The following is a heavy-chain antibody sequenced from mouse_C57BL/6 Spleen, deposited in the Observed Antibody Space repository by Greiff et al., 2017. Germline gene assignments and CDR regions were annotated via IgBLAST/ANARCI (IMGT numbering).Heavy chain of an antibody. Sequence: VQLQQSGPELVKPGASVKISCKASGYTFTDYYMNWVKQSHGKSLEWIGDINPNNGGTSYNQKFKGKATLTVDKSSSTAYMELSSLTSEDSAVYYCAREGGSCHWYFDVWGTGTTVTFSS. J-gene: IGHJ1*03. CDR3: AREGGSCHWYFDV. CDR1: GYTFTDYY. CDR2: INPNNGGT. V-gene: IGHV1-26*01. D-gene: IGHD1-1*02.